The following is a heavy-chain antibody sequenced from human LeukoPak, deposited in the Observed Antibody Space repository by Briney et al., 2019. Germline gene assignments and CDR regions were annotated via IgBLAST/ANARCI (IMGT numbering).Heavy chain of an antibody. D-gene: IGHD1-26*01. CDR2: INWNGGST. Sequence: PGGSLRLSCAASGFTFDDYGMSWVRQAPGKGLEWVSGINWNGGSTGYADSVKGRVTISRDNAKNSLYLQLNSLRAEYTALLYFARDPHLVGSRPGDYWGQGTLVTVSS. CDR1: GFTFDDYG. CDR3: ARDPHLVGSRPGDY. J-gene: IGHJ4*02. V-gene: IGHV3-20*04.